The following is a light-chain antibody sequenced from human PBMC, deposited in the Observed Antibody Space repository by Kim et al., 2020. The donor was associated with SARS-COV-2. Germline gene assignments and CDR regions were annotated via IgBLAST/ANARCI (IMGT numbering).Light chain of an antibody. CDR3: QQSHTTPLLT. CDR2: AAS. CDR1: QRISTY. V-gene: IGKV1-39*01. Sequence: DIQMTQSPSSLAASVGDRVTIACRASQRISTYLNWYQQKPGKAPKLLIYAASTLQSGVPSRFSGSGSGTDFTLTISSLQPEDFATYYWQQSHTTPLLTFGGGTKLEI. J-gene: IGKJ4*01.